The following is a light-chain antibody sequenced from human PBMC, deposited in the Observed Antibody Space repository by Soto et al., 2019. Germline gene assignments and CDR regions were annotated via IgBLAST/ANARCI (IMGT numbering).Light chain of an antibody. CDR3: QQRTNWPPGLT. CDR1: QSVSSY. V-gene: IGKV3-11*01. CDR2: DAS. Sequence: EIVLTQSPATLSLSPGERATLSCRASQSVSSYLAWYQQKPGQAPRLLIYDASNRATGIPARFSGSGSGTDFTLTISTLEPDDFPVYYCQQRTNWPPGLTFAGGTKVEIK. J-gene: IGKJ4*01.